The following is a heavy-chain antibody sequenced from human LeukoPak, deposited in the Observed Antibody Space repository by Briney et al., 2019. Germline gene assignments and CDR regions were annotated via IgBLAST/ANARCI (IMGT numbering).Heavy chain of an antibody. CDR3: AREEYSSSWDQDAFDI. CDR1: GFTFSSYA. J-gene: IGHJ3*02. CDR2: ISGSGGST. V-gene: IGHV3-23*01. Sequence: GGSLRLSCAASGFTFSSYAMSWVRQAPGKGLEWVSAISGSGGSTYYADSVKGRFTISRDNSKNTLYLQMNSLRAEDTAVYYCAREEYSSSWDQDAFDIWGQGTMVTVSS. D-gene: IGHD6-13*01.